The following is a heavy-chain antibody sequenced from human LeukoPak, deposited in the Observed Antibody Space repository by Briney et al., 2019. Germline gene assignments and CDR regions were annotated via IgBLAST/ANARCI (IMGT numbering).Heavy chain of an antibody. D-gene: IGHD3-9*01. Sequence: ASVKVSCKASGYTFTSYGISWVRQAHGQGLEWMGWISAYNGNTNYAQKFQGRVTMTRDTSTSTVYMELSSLRSEDTAVYYCARGSDVLRYFDWLYYFDYWGQGTLVTVSS. CDR2: ISAYNGNT. V-gene: IGHV1-18*01. CDR1: GYTFTSYG. CDR3: ARGSDVLRYFDWLYYFDY. J-gene: IGHJ4*02.